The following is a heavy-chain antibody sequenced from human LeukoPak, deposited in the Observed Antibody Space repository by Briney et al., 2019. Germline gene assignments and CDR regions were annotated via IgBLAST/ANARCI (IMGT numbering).Heavy chain of an antibody. CDR3: ARHYSSGWRGLWGFDL. CDR1: GGSISSYY. CDR2: IYYSGST. V-gene: IGHV4-59*08. D-gene: IGHD6-19*01. Sequence: SETLSLTCTVSGGSISSYYWSWIRQPPGKGLEWIGYIYYSGSTNYNPSLKSRVTISVDTSKNQFSVTAADTAVYYCARHYSSGWRGLWGFDLWGRGTLVTVSS. J-gene: IGHJ2*01.